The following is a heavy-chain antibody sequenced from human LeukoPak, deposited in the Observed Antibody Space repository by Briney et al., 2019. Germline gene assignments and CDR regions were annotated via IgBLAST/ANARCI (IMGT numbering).Heavy chain of an antibody. Sequence: SETLSLTCTVSGGSISSSIYFWGWIRQPPGRGLEWIGSIYYRGSTYYNPSLKSRVTISVDTSKNQFSLKLNSVTAADTAVYYCARHQWLVPFDHWGQGTLVTVSS. CDR2: IYYRGST. D-gene: IGHD6-19*01. J-gene: IGHJ4*02. CDR1: GGSISSSIYF. V-gene: IGHV4-39*01. CDR3: ARHQWLVPFDH.